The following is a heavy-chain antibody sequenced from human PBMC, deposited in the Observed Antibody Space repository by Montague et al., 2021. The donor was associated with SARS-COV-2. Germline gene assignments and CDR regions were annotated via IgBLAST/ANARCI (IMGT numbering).Heavy chain of an antibody. CDR3: ARDRGVQYQLQMPFYFDY. CDR2: IYHSGRT. CDR1: GGSFSGYY. Sequence: SETLSLTCAVYGGSFSGYYWRWIRQPPGKGLEWIGEIYHSGRTNYNPSLKSRVTISVDTSKNQFSLRLSSVTAADTAVYYCARDRGVQYQLQMPFYFDYWGQGTLVTVSS. J-gene: IGHJ4*02. V-gene: IGHV4-34*01. D-gene: IGHD2-2*01.